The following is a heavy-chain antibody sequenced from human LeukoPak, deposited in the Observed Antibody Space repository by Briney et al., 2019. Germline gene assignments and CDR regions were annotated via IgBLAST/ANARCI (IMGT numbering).Heavy chain of an antibody. CDR1: GFTFSSYW. V-gene: IGHV3-30*02. Sequence: GGSLRLSCAASGFTFSSYWMSWVRQAPGKGLEWVAFIRYDGSNKYYADSVKGRFTISRDNSKNTLYLQMNSLRAEDTAVYYCAKGPVGSSSYGYDAFDIWGQGAMVTVSS. J-gene: IGHJ3*02. CDR3: AKGPVGSSSYGYDAFDI. CDR2: IRYDGSNK. D-gene: IGHD6-6*01.